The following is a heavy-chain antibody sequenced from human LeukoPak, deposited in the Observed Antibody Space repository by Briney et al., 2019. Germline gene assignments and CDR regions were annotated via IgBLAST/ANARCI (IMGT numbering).Heavy chain of an antibody. D-gene: IGHD4-17*01. Sequence: GGSLRLSCAASGFTFSSHWMTWVRQAAGKGLVWVANIKEDGTRKNYMDSVKGRFTISRDTSKNTLYLQMSSLRAEDTAVYYCAKTWRPNGDYHAFDIWGQGTMVTVSS. CDR2: IKEDGTRK. J-gene: IGHJ3*02. V-gene: IGHV3-7*01. CDR3: AKTWRPNGDYHAFDI. CDR1: GFTFSSHW.